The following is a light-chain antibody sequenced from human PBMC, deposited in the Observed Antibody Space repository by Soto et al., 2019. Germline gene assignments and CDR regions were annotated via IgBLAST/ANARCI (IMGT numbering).Light chain of an antibody. CDR2: KAS. Sequence: DIQMTQSPATLSGSVGDRVTITCRASPNTSSWLAWYQQKPGKATKLLIYKASTLKSGVPSRFSGSGSGTEFTLTISSLQPDDFANYYCQNYNSYSEAFGQGTKVELK. J-gene: IGKJ1*01. CDR1: PNTSSW. CDR3: QNYNSYSEA. V-gene: IGKV1-5*03.